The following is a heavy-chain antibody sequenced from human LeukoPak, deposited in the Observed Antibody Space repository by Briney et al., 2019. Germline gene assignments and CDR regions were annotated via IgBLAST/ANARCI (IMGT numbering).Heavy chain of an antibody. J-gene: IGHJ5*02. CDR1: GYTFITSI. D-gene: IGHD1-20*01. CDR3: ARSISGTTSNWFDP. CDR2: IWSDGSYK. V-gene: IGHV3-33*01. Sequence: RSLTVSCVAPGYTFITSIILSVPDRLGKGVWRVTVIWSDGSYKYYADSVKGRFTISRDNSKNKMNLQMNSQRAKDKAVYYCARSISGTTSNWFDPWGQGTLVTVSS.